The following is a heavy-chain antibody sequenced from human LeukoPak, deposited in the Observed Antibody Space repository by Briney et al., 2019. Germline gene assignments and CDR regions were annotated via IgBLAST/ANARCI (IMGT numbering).Heavy chain of an antibody. CDR2: IYYSGST. D-gene: IGHD6-13*01. J-gene: IGHJ3*02. CDR1: GGSISSSSYY. CDR3: ARGIVAAGFSSNSDAFDI. V-gene: IGHV4-39*07. Sequence: SETLSLTCTVSGGSISSSSYYWGWIRQPPGKGLEWIGSIYYSGSTYYNPSLKSRVTISVDTSKNQFSLKLSSVTAADTAVYYCARGIVAAGFSSNSDAFDIWGQGTMVTVSS.